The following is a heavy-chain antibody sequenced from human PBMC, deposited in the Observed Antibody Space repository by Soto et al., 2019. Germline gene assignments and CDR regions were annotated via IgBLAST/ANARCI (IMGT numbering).Heavy chain of an antibody. V-gene: IGHV1-46*03. CDR1: GYTYTSTY. CDR3: ALPHSTPGAFDI. D-gene: IGHD6-13*01. Sequence: ASGKVSCKASGYTYTSTYMPWVLQAPGQEYEWMGIINPSGGSTSYAQKFQGRVTMTRDTSTSTVYMELSSLRSEETDVYYCALPHSTPGAFDIWGQGTMVTVAS. CDR2: INPSGGST. J-gene: IGHJ3*02.